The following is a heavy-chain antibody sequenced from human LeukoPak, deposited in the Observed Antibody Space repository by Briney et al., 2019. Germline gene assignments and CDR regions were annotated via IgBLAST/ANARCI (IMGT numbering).Heavy chain of an antibody. CDR3: ARGVANSPDY. CDR2: INHSGST. Sequence: SETLSLTCAVYGGSFSGYYWSWIRQPPGKGLEWIGEINHSGSTNYNPSLKSRVTISVDTSKNQFSPKLSSVTAADTAVYYCARGVANSPDYWGQGTLVTVSS. D-gene: IGHD1-7*01. V-gene: IGHV4-34*01. J-gene: IGHJ4*02. CDR1: GGSFSGYY.